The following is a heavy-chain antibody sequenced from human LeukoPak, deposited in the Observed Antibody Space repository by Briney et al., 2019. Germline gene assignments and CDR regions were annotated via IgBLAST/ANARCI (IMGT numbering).Heavy chain of an antibody. CDR3: ARLSNWFDP. Sequence: SETLSLTCAVSGGSISSYYWSWIRQPPGKGLEWIGYTYYSGSTNYNPSPKSRVTISVDTSKNQFSLKLSSVTAADTAVYYCARLSNWFDPWGQGTLVTVSS. V-gene: IGHV4-59*08. CDR1: GGSISSYY. J-gene: IGHJ5*02. CDR2: TYYSGST.